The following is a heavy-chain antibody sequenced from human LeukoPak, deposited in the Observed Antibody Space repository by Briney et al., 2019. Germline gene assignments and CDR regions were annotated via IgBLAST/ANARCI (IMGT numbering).Heavy chain of an antibody. D-gene: IGHD3-10*01. Sequence: SGGSLRLSCAASGFTFSSYAMSWVRQAPGKGLEWVSAISGSGGSTYYADSVQGRFTISRDNSKNTLYLQMNSLRAEDTAVYYCAKDLSPLVWFVSGSDAFDIWGQGTMVTVSS. CDR3: AKDLSPLVWFVSGSDAFDI. V-gene: IGHV3-23*01. CDR1: GFTFSSYA. CDR2: ISGSGGST. J-gene: IGHJ3*02.